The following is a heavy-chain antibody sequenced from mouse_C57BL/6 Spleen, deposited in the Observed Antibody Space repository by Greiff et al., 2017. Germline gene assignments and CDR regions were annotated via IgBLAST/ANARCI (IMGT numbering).Heavy chain of an antibody. CDR3: ANGSRDAMDY. D-gene: IGHD1-1*01. V-gene: IGHV5-17*01. J-gene: IGHJ4*01. Sequence: EVMLVEPGGGLVMPGGSLKLSCAASGFTFSDYGMHWVRQAPEKGLEWIAYISSGSSTNYYADTVKGRFTIARDNSKNTLFLQMTSLRSEDTAMYCCANGSRDAMDYWGQGTSVTVSA. CDR2: ISSGSSTN. CDR1: GFTFSDYG.